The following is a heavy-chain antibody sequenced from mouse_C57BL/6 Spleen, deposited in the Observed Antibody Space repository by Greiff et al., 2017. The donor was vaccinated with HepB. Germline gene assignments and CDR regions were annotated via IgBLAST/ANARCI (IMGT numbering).Heavy chain of an antibody. CDR1: GFTFSSYG. V-gene: IGHV5-6*01. D-gene: IGHD2-3*01. Sequence: EVQGVESGGDLVKPGGSLKLSCAASGFTFSSYGMSWVRQTPDKRLEWVATISSGGSYTYYPDSVKGRFTIFRDNAKNTLYLQMSSLKSEDTAMYYCARHDDATPCWFAYWGQGTLVTVSA. CDR3: ARHDDATPCWFAY. CDR2: ISSGGSYT. J-gene: IGHJ3*01.